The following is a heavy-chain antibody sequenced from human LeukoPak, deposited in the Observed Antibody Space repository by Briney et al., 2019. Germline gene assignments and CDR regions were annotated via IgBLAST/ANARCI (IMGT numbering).Heavy chain of an antibody. D-gene: IGHD6-19*01. V-gene: IGHV1-2*02. J-gene: IGHJ4*02. Sequence: ASVKVSCKASGYTFTGYYMHWVRQAPGQGLEWMGWINPNSGGTNYAQKFQGRVTITRDTSASTAYMELSSLRSEDTAVYYCAGPSGYSSGWGFDYWGQGTLVTVSS. CDR3: AGPSGYSSGWGFDY. CDR1: GYTFTGYY. CDR2: INPNSGGT.